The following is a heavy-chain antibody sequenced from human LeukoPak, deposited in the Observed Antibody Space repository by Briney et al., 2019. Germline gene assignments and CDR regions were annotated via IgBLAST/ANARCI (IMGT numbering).Heavy chain of an antibody. CDR1: GFTFRDFY. CDR3: ARHCTSSSCYSFDY. Sequence: PGGSLRLSCAASGFTFRDFYMSWIRQAPGEGLEWISSISASGSAIYYADSVKGRFTISRDNAKNSLRLQMDGLRAEDTALYYCARHCTSSSCYSFDYWGQGTLVTVSS. J-gene: IGHJ4*02. CDR2: ISASGSAI. V-gene: IGHV3-11*04. D-gene: IGHD2-2*01.